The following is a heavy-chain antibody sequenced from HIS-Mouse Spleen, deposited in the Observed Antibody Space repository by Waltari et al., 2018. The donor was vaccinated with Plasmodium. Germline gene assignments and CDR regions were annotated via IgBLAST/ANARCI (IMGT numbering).Heavy chain of an antibody. Sequence: QVQLVESGGGVVQPGRSLRLACAASGFPFSRYGTHWVGLAPGKGLEWVAVISYDGSNKYYADSVKGRFTISRDNSKNTLYLQMNSLRAEDTAVYYCAKDRRSSSWYVDYWGQGTLVTVSS. CDR1: GFPFSRYG. CDR3: AKDRRSSSWYVDY. D-gene: IGHD6-13*01. V-gene: IGHV3-30*18. CDR2: ISYDGSNK. J-gene: IGHJ4*02.